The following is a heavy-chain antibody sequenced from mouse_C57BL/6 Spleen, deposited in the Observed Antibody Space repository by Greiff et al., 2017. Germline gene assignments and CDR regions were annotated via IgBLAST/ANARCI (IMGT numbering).Heavy chain of an antibody. V-gene: IGHV10-3*01. CDR2: IRRKSSNYAT. CDR1: GFTFTTYA. J-gene: IGHJ3*01. D-gene: IGHD1-3*01. Sequence: DVQLVESGGGLVQPKGSLKLSCAASGFTFTTYAMHWVRQAPGKGLEWVARIRRKSSNYATYYADSVKDRFTISRDSSQSMLYLQMNTLETEETAMYYSARHGDSGNWFAYWGQGTPLTVSA. CDR3: ARHGDSGNWFAY.